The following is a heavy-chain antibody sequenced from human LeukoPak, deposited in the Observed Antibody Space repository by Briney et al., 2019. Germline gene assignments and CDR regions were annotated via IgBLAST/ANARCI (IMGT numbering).Heavy chain of an antibody. Sequence: SGTLSLTCAVSGGSISSSNWWSWVRPPPGKGLEWFGEIYHSGSTNYNPSLKSRVTISVDKSKNQFSLNLSSVTAADTAVYYCARAWYSGQNLYFDYWGQGTLVTVSS. J-gene: IGHJ4*02. CDR2: IYHSGST. V-gene: IGHV4-4*02. D-gene: IGHD1-26*01. CDR1: GGSISSSNW. CDR3: ARAWYSGQNLYFDY.